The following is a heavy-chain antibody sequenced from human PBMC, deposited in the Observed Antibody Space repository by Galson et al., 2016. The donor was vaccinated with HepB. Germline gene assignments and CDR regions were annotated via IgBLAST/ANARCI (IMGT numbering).Heavy chain of an antibody. D-gene: IGHD2-8*01. Sequence: SLRLSCAASGFTFSNFSMHWVRQAPGKGLDWVAVTSYDGNRRFYTDSVKGRFTISRDNSKNTLYLQMNSLGAEDTAVYYCVRVETCTDGSCNSYFFDYWGRGTLVTVSS. V-gene: IGHV3-30*04. CDR2: TSYDGNRR. CDR3: VRVETCTDGSCNSYFFDY. CDR1: GFTFSNFS. J-gene: IGHJ4*02.